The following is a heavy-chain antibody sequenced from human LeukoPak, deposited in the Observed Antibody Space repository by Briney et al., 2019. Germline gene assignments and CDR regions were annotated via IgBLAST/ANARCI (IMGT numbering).Heavy chain of an antibody. CDR1: GYTFTDYF. CDR3: ARDRHGSPFDF. V-gene: IGHV1-2*02. Sequence: EASVKVSCKTSGYTFTDYFIHWVRQAPGQGPEWMGWINPSSGGTKFAQNFQCRVTMTRDTSISTAYMELSRLRSDDTAVYFCARDRHGSPFDFWGQGTLVTVSS. CDR2: INPSSGGT. J-gene: IGHJ4*02.